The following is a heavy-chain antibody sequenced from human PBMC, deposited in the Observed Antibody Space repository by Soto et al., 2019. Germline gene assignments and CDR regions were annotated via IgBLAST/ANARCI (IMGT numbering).Heavy chain of an antibody. D-gene: IGHD6-19*01. Sequence: QVQLVESGGGVVQPGRSLRLSCAASGFTFSSYGMHWVRQAPGKGLEWVAVIWYDGSNKYYADSVKGRFTSSRDNSKNTLYLQMNSLRAEDTAVYYCAREYSSGWYNGAFDIWGQGTMVTVSS. CDR2: IWYDGSNK. V-gene: IGHV3-33*01. CDR3: AREYSSGWYNGAFDI. CDR1: GFTFSSYG. J-gene: IGHJ3*02.